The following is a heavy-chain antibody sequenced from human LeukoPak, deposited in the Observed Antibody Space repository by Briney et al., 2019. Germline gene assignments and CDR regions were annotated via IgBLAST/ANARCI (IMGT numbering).Heavy chain of an antibody. D-gene: IGHD6-19*01. J-gene: IGHJ6*02. V-gene: IGHV4-39*07. CDR2: IYYSGST. CDR1: GGSISSSSYY. CDR3: ARSWLAVAGDYYYGMDV. Sequence: SETLSLTCTVSGGSISSSSYYWGWIRQPPGKGLEWIGSIYYSGSTYYNPSLKSRVTISVDTSKNQFSLKLSSVTAADTAVYYCARSWLAVAGDYYYGMDVWGQGTTVTVSS.